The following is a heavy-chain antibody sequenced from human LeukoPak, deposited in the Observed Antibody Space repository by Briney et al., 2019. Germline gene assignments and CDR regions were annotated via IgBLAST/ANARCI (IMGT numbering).Heavy chain of an antibody. CDR3: ARRAGAYSHPYGY. CDR2: IYSDNT. J-gene: IGHJ4*02. Sequence: GGSLRLSCTVSGFTVSSNSMSWVRQAPGKGLEWVSFIYSDNTHYSDSVKGRFTISRDNSKNTLYLQMNSLRAEDTAVYYCARRAGAYSHPYGYWGQGTLVTVPS. CDR1: GFTVSSNS. V-gene: IGHV3-53*01. D-gene: IGHD4/OR15-4a*01.